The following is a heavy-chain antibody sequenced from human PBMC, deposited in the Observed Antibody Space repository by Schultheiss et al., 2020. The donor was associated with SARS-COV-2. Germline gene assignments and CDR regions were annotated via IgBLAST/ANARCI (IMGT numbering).Heavy chain of an antibody. CDR1: GYTFTSYG. V-gene: IGHV1-18*04. J-gene: IGHJ4*02. CDR2: IIPIFGTA. CDR3: TRDGANQLLDY. Sequence: ASVKVSCKASGYTFTSYGISWVRQAPGQGLEWMGGIIPIFGTANYAQKFQGRVTMTRDTSISTAYMELSRLTSDDTAMYYCTRDGANQLLDYWGQGTLVTVSS. D-gene: IGHD1-1*01.